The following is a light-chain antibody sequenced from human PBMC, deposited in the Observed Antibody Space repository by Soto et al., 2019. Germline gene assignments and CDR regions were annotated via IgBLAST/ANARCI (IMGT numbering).Light chain of an antibody. Sequence: DIQMTQSPSTLSASVGDRVTITCRANQSVSSWVAWYHLKPGKAPKLLIYKASTLETGVPSRFSGSGSRTEFTLTISSLQPDDFATYYCQHYASFSGTFGQGTKVDIK. V-gene: IGKV1-5*03. CDR1: QSVSSW. J-gene: IGKJ1*01. CDR3: QHYASFSGT. CDR2: KAS.